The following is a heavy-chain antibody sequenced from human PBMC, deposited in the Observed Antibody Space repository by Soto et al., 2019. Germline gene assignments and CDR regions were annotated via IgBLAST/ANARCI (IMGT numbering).Heavy chain of an antibody. CDR1: GGTFNTYP. D-gene: IGHD6-19*01. CDR2: INAGNGNT. J-gene: IGHJ4*02. V-gene: IGHV1-3*01. CDR3: ARHGSGWDY. Sequence: ASVKVSCKTSGGTFNTYPISWVRQAPGQGLEWMGWINAGNGNTKYSQKFQGRVTITRDTSASTAYMELSSLRSEDTAVYYCARHGSGWDYWGQGTLVTVSS.